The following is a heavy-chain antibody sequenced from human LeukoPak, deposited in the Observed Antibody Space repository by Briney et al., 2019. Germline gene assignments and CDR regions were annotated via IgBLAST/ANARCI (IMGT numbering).Heavy chain of an antibody. CDR2: ISSSSYI. CDR3: ARVTGPRGYYYYGMDV. J-gene: IGHJ6*02. Sequence: GGSLRLSCAASGFTFSGYSMNWVRQAPGKGLEWVSSISSSSYIYYADSVKGRFTISRDNAKNSLYLQMNSLRAEDTAVYYCARVTGPRGYYYYGMDVWGQGTTVTVSS. V-gene: IGHV3-21*01. CDR1: GFTFSGYS. D-gene: IGHD7-27*01.